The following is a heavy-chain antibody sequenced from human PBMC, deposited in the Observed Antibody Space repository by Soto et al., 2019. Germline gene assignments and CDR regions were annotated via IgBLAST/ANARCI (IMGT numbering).Heavy chain of an antibody. D-gene: IGHD4-17*01. CDR1: GGTFSSHT. Sequence: QAQLVQSGAEVKKPGSSVKVSRKASGGTFSSHTFSWVRQAPGQGLEWMGRIIPALGTATYAQKFQGRVTSTADESATTVYRALNSLRSEETAVYYCARPDFGDYWYFDLWGRGTLVTVSS. CDR3: ARPDFGDYWYFDL. V-gene: IGHV1-69*08. J-gene: IGHJ2*01. CDR2: IIPALGTA.